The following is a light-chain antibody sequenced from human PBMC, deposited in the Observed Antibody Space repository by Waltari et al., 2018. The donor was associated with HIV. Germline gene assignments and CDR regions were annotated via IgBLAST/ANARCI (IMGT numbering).Light chain of an antibody. J-gene: IGLJ3*02. CDR3: ATWDDSMNGWV. V-gene: IGLV1-44*01. CDR1: SSNIGSNT. CDR2: SNN. Sequence: QSVLTQPPSASGTPGQRVTISCSGSSSNIGSNTVNWYRQLPGTAPKLLIYSNNQRTSGVPDRFSGSKSGTSASLAISGLQSDYEADYYCATWDDSMNGWVFGGGTKLTVL.